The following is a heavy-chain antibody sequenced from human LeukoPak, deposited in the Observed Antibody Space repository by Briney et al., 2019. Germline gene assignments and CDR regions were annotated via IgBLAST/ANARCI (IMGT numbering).Heavy chain of an antibody. CDR3: ARGGGLDV. J-gene: IGHJ6*02. CDR2: SSGGST. D-gene: IGHD3-16*01. V-gene: IGHV3-23*01. CDR1: GFTFGSFV. Sequence: GGSLRLSCAASGFTFGSFVMSWVRQAPGKGLEWVSGSSGGSTYYADSVKGRFTISRDNAKNSLYLQMSNLRAEDTAVYFCARGGGLDVWGQGATVTVSS.